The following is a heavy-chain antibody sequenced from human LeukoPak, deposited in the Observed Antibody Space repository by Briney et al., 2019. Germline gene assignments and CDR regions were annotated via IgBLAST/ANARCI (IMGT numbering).Heavy chain of an antibody. CDR3: AKGQLVGATSYYYYVMDV. CDR2: IRGNGDSA. V-gene: IGHV3-23*01. J-gene: IGHJ6*02. CDR1: GFTFITYA. D-gene: IGHD1-26*01. Sequence: GGSLRLSCAASGFTFITYAMSWVRQAPGKGLEWVSGIRGNGDSAYYADSVKGRFTISRDNSKNTLYLQMNSLRAEDTAVYYCAKGQLVGATSYYYYVMDVWGQGTAVTVS.